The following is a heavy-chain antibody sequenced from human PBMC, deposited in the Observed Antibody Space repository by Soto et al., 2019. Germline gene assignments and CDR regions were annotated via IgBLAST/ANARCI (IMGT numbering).Heavy chain of an antibody. CDR3: ARDRDDYGSGNYYNRIDF. CDR1: GGIFSTYA. Sequence: QVQLVQSGAEVKKPGSSVKVSCKASGGIFSTYAISWLRQAPGQGLEWMGGIIPLFGTPNYAQRFQGRVTITADESKSTAYMEQSRLRSEDTAVYYCARDRDDYGSGNYYNRIDFWGQGTLVTVSS. V-gene: IGHV1-69*01. D-gene: IGHD3-10*01. CDR2: IIPLFGTP. J-gene: IGHJ4*02.